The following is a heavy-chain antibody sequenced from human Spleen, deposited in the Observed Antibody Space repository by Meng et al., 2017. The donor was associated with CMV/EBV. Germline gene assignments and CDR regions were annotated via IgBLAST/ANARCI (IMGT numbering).Heavy chain of an antibody. CDR3: ARDNQDYYGSGSFYSWSDP. V-gene: IGHV1-18*01. CDR2: ISVYNGDT. J-gene: IGHJ5*02. D-gene: IGHD3-10*01. Sequence: ASVKVSCKASGGTFSSYTVTWVRQAPGQGLEWMGWISVYNGDTKYAQKFQGRVTMTTDTSTSTAYMELRSLRSDDTAVFYCARDNQDYYGSGSFYSWSDPWGQGTLVTVSS. CDR1: GGTFSSYT.